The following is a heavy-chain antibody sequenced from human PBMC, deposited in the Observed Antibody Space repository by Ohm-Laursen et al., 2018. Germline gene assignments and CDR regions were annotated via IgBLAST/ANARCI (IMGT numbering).Heavy chain of an antibody. D-gene: IGHD6-19*01. Sequence: SLRLSCTASGFTFSNAWMSWVRQAPGKGLEWVGRIKSKIDGGTTDYAAPVKGRFTISRDDSKNTLYLQMNSLKTEDTAVYYCTTGIAVAGTNDWGQGTLVTVSS. CDR3: TTGIAVAGTND. CDR2: IKSKIDGGTT. J-gene: IGHJ4*02. V-gene: IGHV3-15*01. CDR1: GFTFSNAW.